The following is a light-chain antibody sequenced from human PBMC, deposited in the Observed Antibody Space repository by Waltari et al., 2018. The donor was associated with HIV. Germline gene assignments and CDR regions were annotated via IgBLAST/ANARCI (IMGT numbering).Light chain of an antibody. CDR3: SAWDDNVNAL. CDR2: SNN. J-gene: IGLJ2*01. CDR1: SSNIGSNN. V-gene: IGLV1-44*01. Sequence: QSVLTQPPSASGTPGQRVTISCSGSSSNIGSNNVNWYQQLPGTAPKLVIYSNNQRPSGVPDRFSGSKSGTSASLAISGLQSEDEADYYCSAWDDNVNALFGGGTRLTVV.